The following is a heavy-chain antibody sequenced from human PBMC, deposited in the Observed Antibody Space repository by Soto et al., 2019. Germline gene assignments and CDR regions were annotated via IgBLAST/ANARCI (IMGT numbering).Heavy chain of an antibody. J-gene: IGHJ6*02. CDR3: ATRTDYYYGSGSLGGMDV. D-gene: IGHD3-10*01. Sequence: QVQLQESGPGLVKPSQTLSLTCTVSGGSISSGSYYWSWIRQLPGKGLEWIGYIYYSGSTYYNPSRQSRVTISVDTSKNQCSLKLNSVTAADTAVYYCATRTDYYYGSGSLGGMDVWGQGTTVTVSS. CDR1: GGSISSGSYY. V-gene: IGHV4-31*03. CDR2: IYYSGST.